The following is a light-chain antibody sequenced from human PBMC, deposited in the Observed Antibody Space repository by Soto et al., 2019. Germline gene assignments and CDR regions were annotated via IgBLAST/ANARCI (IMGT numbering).Light chain of an antibody. V-gene: IGLV2-14*01. J-gene: IGLJ1*01. Sequence: QSALTQPASVSGSPGQSITISCTGTSSDVGGYNYVSWYQQHPGKVPKLMIYDVSNRPSGVSNRFSGSKSGNTASLTISGLQGVDEADYYCSSYTSSSTYVFGTGTKLTVL. CDR3: SSYTSSSTYV. CDR1: SSDVGGYNY. CDR2: DVS.